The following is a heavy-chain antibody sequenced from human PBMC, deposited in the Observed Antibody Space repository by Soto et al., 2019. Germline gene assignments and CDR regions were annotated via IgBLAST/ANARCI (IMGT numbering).Heavy chain of an antibody. CDR3: ARVRKGYYDSSGYYHFDY. J-gene: IGHJ4*02. V-gene: IGHV4-39*01. D-gene: IGHD3-22*01. CDR2: IYYSGST. Sequence: SETLSLTCTVSGGSISSSSYYWGWIRQPPGKGLEWIGSIYYSGSTYYNPSLKSRVTISVDTSKNQFSLKLSSVTAADTAVYYCARVRKGYYDSSGYYHFDYWGQGTLVTVSS. CDR1: GGSISSSSYY.